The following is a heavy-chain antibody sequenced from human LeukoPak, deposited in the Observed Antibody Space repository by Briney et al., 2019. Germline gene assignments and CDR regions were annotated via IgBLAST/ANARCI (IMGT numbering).Heavy chain of an antibody. Sequence: PGGSLRLFCAASGFTFSSYGMHWVRQAPGKGLEWVVVIWYDGSNKYYADSVKGRFTISRDNSKNTLYLQMNSLRAEDTAVYYCARWGSTSCSCFDYWGQGTLVTVSS. V-gene: IGHV3-33*01. J-gene: IGHJ4*02. CDR3: ARWGSTSCSCFDY. CDR1: GFTFSSYG. D-gene: IGHD2-2*01. CDR2: IWYDGSNK.